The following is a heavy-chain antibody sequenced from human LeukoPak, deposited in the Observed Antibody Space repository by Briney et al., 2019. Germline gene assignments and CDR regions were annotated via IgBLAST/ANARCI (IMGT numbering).Heavy chain of an antibody. D-gene: IGHD2-15*01. V-gene: IGHV3-9*01. J-gene: IGHJ3*02. CDR2: ISWNSGSI. CDR1: GFTFDDYA. Sequence: PGRSLRLSCAASGFTFDDYAMHWVRQAPGKGLEWVSGISWNSGSIGYADSVKGRFTISRDNSKNTLYVQMNSLRPEDTAVYYCAKDKRVVAATSDRDAFDIWGQGTTVTVSS. CDR3: AKDKRVVAATSDRDAFDI.